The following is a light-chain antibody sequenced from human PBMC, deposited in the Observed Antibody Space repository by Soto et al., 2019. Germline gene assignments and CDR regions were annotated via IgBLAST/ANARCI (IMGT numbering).Light chain of an antibody. CDR2: DAS. V-gene: IGKV3-11*01. J-gene: IGKJ4*01. CDR1: QTVSSY. Sequence: EIVLTQSPATLSLSPGESATLSCRARQTVSSYLAWYQQKPGQAPRLLIYDASNRATGIPARFSGSGSGTDFTLTIISLEPEDFAVYYCQQRSNWPSFGGGTKVEIK. CDR3: QQRSNWPS.